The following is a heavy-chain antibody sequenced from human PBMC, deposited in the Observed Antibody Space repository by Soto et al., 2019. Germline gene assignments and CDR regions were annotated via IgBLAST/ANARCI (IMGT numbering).Heavy chain of an antibody. Sequence: WETLSLTCAVSSGSISSSNWWSWVRQPPGKGLEWIGEIYHSGSTNYNPSLKSRVTISVDKSKNQFSLKLSSVTAADTAVYYCARGSATMARGVIITGHYYMDVWGKGTTVTVS. CDR3: ARGSATMARGVIITGHYYMDV. J-gene: IGHJ6*03. CDR1: SGSISSSNW. D-gene: IGHD3-10*01. V-gene: IGHV4-4*02. CDR2: IYHSGST.